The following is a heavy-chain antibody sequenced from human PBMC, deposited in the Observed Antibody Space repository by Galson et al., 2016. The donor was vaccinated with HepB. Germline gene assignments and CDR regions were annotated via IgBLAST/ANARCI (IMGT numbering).Heavy chain of an antibody. CDR1: GGSISSYY. V-gene: IGHV4-59*01. Sequence: SETLSLTCIVSGGSISSYYWNWTRQSPGKGLQWIGYIYYSGSTNYNPSLKSRVSMSVDTSKNQFSLNLKSVTAADTAVFYCARGSAWATRTYTPSDSYYGLDVWGRGTTVTVSS. CDR2: IYYSGST. D-gene: IGHD2-15*01. J-gene: IGHJ6*02. CDR3: ARGSAWATRTYTPSDSYYGLDV.